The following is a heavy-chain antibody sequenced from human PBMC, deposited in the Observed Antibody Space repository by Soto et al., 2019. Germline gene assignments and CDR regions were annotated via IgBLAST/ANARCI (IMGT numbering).Heavy chain of an antibody. CDR1: GGTYSSYT. D-gene: IGHD3-10*01. CDR2: IIPILGIA. V-gene: IGHV1-69*02. J-gene: IGHJ5*02. CDR3: ASYYYGSGSYTNWFDP. Sequence: SVKVSCKASGGTYSSYTISWVRQAPEQGLEWMGRIIPILGIANYAQKFQGRVTITADKSTSTAYMELSSLRSEDTAVYYCASYYYGSGSYTNWFDPWGQGTLVTVSS.